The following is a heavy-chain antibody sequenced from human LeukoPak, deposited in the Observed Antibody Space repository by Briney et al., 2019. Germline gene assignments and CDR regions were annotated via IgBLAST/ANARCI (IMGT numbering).Heavy chain of an antibody. Sequence: PGGSLRLSCAASGFIFSNYGMSWVRQAPGKGLEWVSAISGSGGSTYYADSVKGRFTISRDNSKNTLYLQMNSLRAEDTAVYYCAKRITMIVVVPGDAFDIWGQGTMVTVSS. V-gene: IGHV3-23*01. J-gene: IGHJ3*02. D-gene: IGHD3-22*01. CDR1: GFIFSNYG. CDR2: ISGSGGST. CDR3: AKRITMIVVVPGDAFDI.